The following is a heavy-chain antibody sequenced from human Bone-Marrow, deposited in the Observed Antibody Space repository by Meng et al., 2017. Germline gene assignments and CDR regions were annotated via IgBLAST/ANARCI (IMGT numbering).Heavy chain of an antibody. Sequence: VQSGSRVQNAGPAVNVLCNASGVPYRSYVISWVRQAPGQGVEWMGGIIPIFGTANYAQKFQGRVTITADESTSTAYMELSSLRSEDTAVYYCARTNWEDWYFDLWGRGTLVTVSS. CDR1: GVPYRSYV. J-gene: IGHJ2*01. CDR3: ARTNWEDWYFDL. CDR2: IIPIFGTA. V-gene: IGHV1-69*01. D-gene: IGHD1-1*01.